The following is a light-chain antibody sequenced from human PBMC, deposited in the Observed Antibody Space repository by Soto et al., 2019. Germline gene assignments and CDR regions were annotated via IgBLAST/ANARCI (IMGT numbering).Light chain of an antibody. V-gene: IGKV2-28*01. CDR3: MQRLQTPYT. Sequence: DIVMTQSPLSLPVTPGEPASISCTSSQSLLLSNGYNYLDWYLQKPGQSPQLLIYSASSRASGVPDRFSGSGSGTDFTLKISRVEAEDVGVYYCMQRLQTPYTFGQGTKLEIK. CDR1: QSLLLSNGYNY. CDR2: SAS. J-gene: IGKJ2*01.